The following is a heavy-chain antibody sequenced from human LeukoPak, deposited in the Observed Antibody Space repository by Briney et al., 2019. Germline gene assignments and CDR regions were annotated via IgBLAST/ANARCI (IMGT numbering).Heavy chain of an antibody. CDR1: EFTFSTYA. CDR2: ISSSSSYI. D-gene: IGHD1-1*01. J-gene: IGHJ4*02. Sequence: GGSLRLSCAASEFTFSTYAMHWVRQAPGKGLEWVSSISSSSSYIYYAASVKGRFTISRDNAKNSLYLQMNRLRAEDTAVYYCARERQLERLAFGKEGSAFDYWGQGTLVTVSS. CDR3: ARERQLERLAFGKEGSAFDY. V-gene: IGHV3-21*01.